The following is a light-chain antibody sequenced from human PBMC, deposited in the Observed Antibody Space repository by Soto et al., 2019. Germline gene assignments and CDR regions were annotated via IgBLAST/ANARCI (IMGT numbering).Light chain of an antibody. CDR3: QQHTDWPPIT. Sequence: VLRQSPATRSLSPGEIATPSCSASQSVNSKVAWYQQKPGQPPRLLIYAASTRATGVPARFSGGGSGTEFILTISSLQSEDFAVYYCQQHTDWPPITFGQGTRLEI. J-gene: IGKJ5*01. V-gene: IGKV3-15*01. CDR1: QSVNSK. CDR2: AAS.